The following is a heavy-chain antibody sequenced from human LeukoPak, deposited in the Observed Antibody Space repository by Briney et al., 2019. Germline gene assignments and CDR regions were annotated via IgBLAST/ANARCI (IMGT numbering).Heavy chain of an antibody. D-gene: IGHD6-13*01. CDR1: GYTFTGYY. V-gene: IGHV1-2*02. CDR2: INPNSGGT. CDR3: ARVVSSSWYDAFDI. J-gene: IGHJ3*02. Sequence: ASVKVCCKASGYTFTGYYMHWVRQAPGQGLEWMGWINPNSGGTNYAQKFQGRVTMTRDTSISTAYMELSRLRSDDTAVYYCARVVSSSWYDAFDIWGQGTMVTVSS.